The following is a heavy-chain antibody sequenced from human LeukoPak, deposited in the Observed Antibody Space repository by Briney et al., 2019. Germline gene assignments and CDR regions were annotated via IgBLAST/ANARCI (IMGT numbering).Heavy chain of an antibody. D-gene: IGHD1-26*01. J-gene: IGHJ6*03. Sequence: SETLSLTCTVSGGSISSGSYYWNWIRQPAGKGLEWIGRIYTSGNTNYNPSLKSRVTISVDTSKNQFSLKLSSVTAADTAVYYCARMDRGSYYEARIYYYYYMDVWGKGTTVTVSS. CDR2: IYTSGNT. V-gene: IGHV4-61*02. CDR1: GGSISSGSYY. CDR3: ARMDRGSYYEARIYYYYYMDV.